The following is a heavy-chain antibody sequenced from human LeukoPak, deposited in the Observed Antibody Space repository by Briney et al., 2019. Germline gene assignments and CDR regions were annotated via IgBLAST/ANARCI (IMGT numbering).Heavy chain of an antibody. Sequence: SETLSLTCTVSGASISDYNLSWIRQPPGKGLEWIGYISDSGSTNYNPSLKSRVTISADTSKNQFSLKLSSVTAADTALYYCARLHPGDDSGQGTLVIVAS. CDR3: ARLHPGDD. V-gene: IGHV4-59*01. CDR1: GASISDYN. J-gene: IGHJ4*02. CDR2: ISDSGST.